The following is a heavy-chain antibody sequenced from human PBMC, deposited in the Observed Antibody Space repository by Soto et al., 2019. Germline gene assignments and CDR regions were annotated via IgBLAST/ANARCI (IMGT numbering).Heavy chain of an antibody. Sequence: EVQLVESGGGLVKPGGSLRLSCAASGFTFSSYSMNWVRQAPGKGLGRVSSISSSSSYIYYADSVKCRFTISRDNAKNSMYLQMSSLRAEDKSAYYCAKGYYYGSGSHTFDYWGHGSLVNGSS. CDR1: GFTFSSYS. D-gene: IGHD3-10*01. CDR2: ISSSSSYI. J-gene: IGHJ4*01. V-gene: IGHV3-21*06. CDR3: AKGYYYGSGSHTFDY.